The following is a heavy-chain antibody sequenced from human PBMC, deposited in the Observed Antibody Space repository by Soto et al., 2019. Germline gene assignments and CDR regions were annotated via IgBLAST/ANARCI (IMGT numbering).Heavy chain of an antibody. CDR1: GYTFTSYG. D-gene: IGHD6-6*01. J-gene: IGHJ4*02. CDR3: ARVGGRLVTDSSSAY. V-gene: IGHV1-18*01. Sequence: ASVKVSCKASGYTFTSYGISWVRQAPGQGLEWMGWISAYNGNTNYAQKLQGRVTMTTDTSTSTAYMELRSLRSDDTAVYYCARVGGRLVTDSSSAYWGQGTLVTVSS. CDR2: ISAYNGNT.